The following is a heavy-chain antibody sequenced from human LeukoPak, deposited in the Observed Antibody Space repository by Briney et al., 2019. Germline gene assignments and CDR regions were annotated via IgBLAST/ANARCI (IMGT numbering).Heavy chain of an antibody. D-gene: IGHD5-18*01. V-gene: IGHV3-23*01. CDR3: AKFRQPSIVATAMINSYFFDY. Sequence: RSGGSLRLSCAASGFSFSTYAMIWVRQAPGKGLEWVSVISGSGDTTYYADSVKGRFTISRDNSKNTVYVQMNSLRAEDTAIYYCAKFRQPSIVATAMINSYFFDYWGQGTLVTVSS. CDR2: ISGSGDTT. J-gene: IGHJ4*02. CDR1: GFSFSTYA.